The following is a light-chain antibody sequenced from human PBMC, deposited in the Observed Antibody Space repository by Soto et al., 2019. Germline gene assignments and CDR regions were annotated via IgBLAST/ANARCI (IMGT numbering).Light chain of an antibody. Sequence: DVQMTPPPSSLSASVADRVTITCRASQSISSYLDRYQRKPGKAPKLLIYDASSLQSGVPARFSGSGSGTDFTLTISSLQPEDFATYYCQQSYSTPRTFGQGTKVDIK. J-gene: IGKJ1*01. CDR3: QQSYSTPRT. CDR2: DAS. V-gene: IGKV1-39*01. CDR1: QSISSY.